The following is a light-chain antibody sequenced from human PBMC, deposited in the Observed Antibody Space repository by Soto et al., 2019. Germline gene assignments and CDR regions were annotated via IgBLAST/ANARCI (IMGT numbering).Light chain of an antibody. Sequence: EIVMTQSPATLSVSPWEGATLSCMASETVSINLAWYQQKPAQAPRLLIYGASTRATGIPARFSGGGSGTEFTLTISSLQSADFAVYYCQQYNDWPLTFGGGTKVDIK. CDR3: QQYNDWPLT. CDR1: ETVSIN. CDR2: GAS. V-gene: IGKV3-15*01. J-gene: IGKJ4*01.